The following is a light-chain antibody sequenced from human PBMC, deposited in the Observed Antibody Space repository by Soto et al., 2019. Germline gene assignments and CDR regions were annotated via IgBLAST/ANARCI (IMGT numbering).Light chain of an antibody. J-gene: IGLJ1*01. CDR2: DVS. Sequence: QSALTQPASVSGSPGQSIAISCTGTSGDVGGYNYVSWYQQHPGKAPKLMIYDVSNRPSGVSDRFSGSKSGNTASLTISGLQAEDEADYYCSSHPPSSPRVFGTGTGATGL. V-gene: IGLV2-14*03. CDR1: SGDVGGYNY. CDR3: SSHPPSSPRV.